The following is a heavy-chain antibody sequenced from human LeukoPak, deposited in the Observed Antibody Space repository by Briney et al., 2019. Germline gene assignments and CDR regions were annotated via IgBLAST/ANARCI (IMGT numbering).Heavy chain of an antibody. CDR3: ARGQVAARRTNWFDP. Sequence: GASVKVSCKASGYTFTSYGISWVRQAPGQGLEWMGWISAYNGNTNYAQKLQGRVTMTTDTSTSTAYMELSSLRSEDTAVYYCARGQVAARRTNWFDPWGQGTLVTVSS. CDR1: GYTFTSYG. V-gene: IGHV1-18*01. D-gene: IGHD6-6*01. CDR2: ISAYNGNT. J-gene: IGHJ5*02.